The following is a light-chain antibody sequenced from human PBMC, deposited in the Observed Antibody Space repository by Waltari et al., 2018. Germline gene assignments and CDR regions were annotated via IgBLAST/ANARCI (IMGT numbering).Light chain of an antibody. CDR3: QKYERLPAT. CDR1: QGVGTY. J-gene: IGKJ1*01. V-gene: IGKV3-20*01. CDR2: GAS. Sequence: EIVLTQSPGTLSLSPGVRATLSCRASQGVGTYLAWYQQTPGQAPRLLFYGASNRAAGSPDRFGGRGSGTDVSRTISRLEPEDVAVYCCQKYERLPATFGQGTKVEIK.